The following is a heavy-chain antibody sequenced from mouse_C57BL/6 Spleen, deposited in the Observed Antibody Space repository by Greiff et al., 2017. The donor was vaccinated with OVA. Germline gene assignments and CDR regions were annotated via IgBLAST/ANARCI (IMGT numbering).Heavy chain of an antibody. D-gene: IGHD2-3*01. CDR3: AIRAYDGYYVGFAY. Sequence: EVKLVESGGGLVKPGGSLKLSCAASGFTFSSYTMSWVRQTPEKRLEWVATISGGGGNTYYPDSVKGRFTITRDNAKNTMYLQMSSLRSEDTALYYCAIRAYDGYYVGFAYWGQGTLVTVSA. CDR1: GFTFSSYT. V-gene: IGHV5-9*01. CDR2: ISGGGGNT. J-gene: IGHJ3*01.